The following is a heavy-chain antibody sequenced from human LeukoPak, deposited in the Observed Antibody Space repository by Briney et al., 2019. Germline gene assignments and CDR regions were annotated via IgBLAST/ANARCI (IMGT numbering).Heavy chain of an antibody. Sequence: SVKVSCKASGYTFTNYGISWVRQAPGQGLEWMGGIIPMFGPADYAQRFQGRVTITADESTRTAYMELTRLTSDDTAVYYCARDWSGVYCTGGSCQSFDYWGQGTLVTVSS. CDR1: GYTFTNYG. D-gene: IGHD2-8*02. CDR2: IIPMFGPA. V-gene: IGHV1-69*13. CDR3: ARDWSGVYCTGGSCQSFDY. J-gene: IGHJ4*02.